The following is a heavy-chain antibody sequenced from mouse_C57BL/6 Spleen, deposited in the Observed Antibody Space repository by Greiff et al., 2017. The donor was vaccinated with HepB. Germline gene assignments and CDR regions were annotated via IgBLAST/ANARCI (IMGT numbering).Heavy chain of an antibody. CDR1: GYTFTSYW. V-gene: IGHV1-5*01. CDR2: IYPGNSDT. J-gene: IGHJ2*01. CDR3: TRGDDGYSGYFDY. Sequence: VQLQQPGTELVKPGASVKLSCKASGYTFTSYWMHWVQQRPGQGLEWIGAIYPGNSDTSYNQKFKGKAKLTAVTSASTAYMELSSLTNEDSAVYYCTRGDDGYSGYFDYWGQGTTLTVSS. D-gene: IGHD2-3*01.